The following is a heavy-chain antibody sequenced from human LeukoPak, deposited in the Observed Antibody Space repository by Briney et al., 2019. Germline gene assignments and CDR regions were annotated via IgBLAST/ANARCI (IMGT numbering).Heavy chain of an antibody. V-gene: IGHV3-23*01. CDR2: ISNSGGST. D-gene: IGHD6-6*01. J-gene: IGHJ4*02. Sequence: PGGSLRLSCAASGFTFSSYAMNWVGQAPGKGLEWVSGISNSGGSTYYADSVRGRFTISRDKSKNTLYLQMNSLRAEDTAVYYCAKETSSSFDYWGQGTLVTVSS. CDR3: AKETSSSFDY. CDR1: GFTFSSYA.